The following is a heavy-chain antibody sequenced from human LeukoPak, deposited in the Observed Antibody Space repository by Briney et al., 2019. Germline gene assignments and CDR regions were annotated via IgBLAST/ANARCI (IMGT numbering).Heavy chain of an antibody. CDR2: ISGSGGST. D-gene: IGHD2-15*01. Sequence: GGSLRLSCAASGFTFSSYAMSLVRQAPGKGLEWVSAISGSGGSTYYADSVRGRFTISRDNSKNTLYLQMNGLRAEDTAVYYCAKDLRAYCSGGSCYSDYWGQGTLVTVSS. V-gene: IGHV3-23*01. CDR3: AKDLRAYCSGGSCYSDY. J-gene: IGHJ4*02. CDR1: GFTFSSYA.